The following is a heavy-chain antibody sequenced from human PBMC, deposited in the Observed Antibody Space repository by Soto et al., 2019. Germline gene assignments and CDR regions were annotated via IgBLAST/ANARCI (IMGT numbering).Heavy chain of an antibody. Sequence: GGSLRLSCAASGFTFSSYAMSWVRQAPGKGLEWVSAISGSGGSTYYADSVKGHFTISRDNSMDTLYVQMNNLRAEDTAIYYCAKGPFADWKYGWLGPWGQGTLVTVSS. J-gene: IGHJ5*02. V-gene: IGHV3-23*01. CDR2: ISGSGGST. CDR3: AKGPFADWKYGWLGP. CDR1: GFTFSSYA. D-gene: IGHD1-7*01.